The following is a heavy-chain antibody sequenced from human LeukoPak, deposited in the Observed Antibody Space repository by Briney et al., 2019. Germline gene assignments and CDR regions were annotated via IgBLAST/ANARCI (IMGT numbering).Heavy chain of an antibody. CDR1: GFTFSDYW. J-gene: IGHJ3*02. Sequence: AGGSLRLSCAASGFTFSDYWMHWVRQAPGKGLVWASRIDSDGSSTSNADSVKGRFTISRDNAKNTVYLQMNSLRAEDTAVYYCARGFTIFGVVNDAFDIWGQGTMVTVSS. CDR2: IDSDGSST. CDR3: ARGFTIFGVVNDAFDI. D-gene: IGHD3-3*01. V-gene: IGHV3-74*01.